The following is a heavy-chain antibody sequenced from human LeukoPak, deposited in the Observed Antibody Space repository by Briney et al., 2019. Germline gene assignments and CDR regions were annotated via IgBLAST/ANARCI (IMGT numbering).Heavy chain of an antibody. Sequence: PGGSLRLSCAASGFTFSSYSMNWVRQAPGKGLEWVSSISSSSSYIYYADSVKGRFTISRDNAKNSLCLQMNSLRAEDTAVYYCARVFEMTTVVIRVYYFDYWGQGTLVTVSS. V-gene: IGHV3-21*01. CDR2: ISSSSSYI. CDR3: ARVFEMTTVVIRVYYFDY. CDR1: GFTFSSYS. D-gene: IGHD4-23*01. J-gene: IGHJ4*02.